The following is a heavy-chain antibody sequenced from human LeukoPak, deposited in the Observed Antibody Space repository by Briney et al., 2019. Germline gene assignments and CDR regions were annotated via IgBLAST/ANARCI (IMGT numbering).Heavy chain of an antibody. Sequence: PSETLSLTCTVPGGSISSSSYYSSWIRQPPGKGLEWIGYIYYSGSTYYNPSLKSRVTISVDTPKNQFSLKLSSVTAADTAVYYCARDLALLGFHAFDIWGQGTMVTVSS. CDR1: GGSISSSSYY. CDR3: ARDLALLGFHAFDI. V-gene: IGHV4-30-4*08. D-gene: IGHD7-27*01. CDR2: IYYSGST. J-gene: IGHJ3*02.